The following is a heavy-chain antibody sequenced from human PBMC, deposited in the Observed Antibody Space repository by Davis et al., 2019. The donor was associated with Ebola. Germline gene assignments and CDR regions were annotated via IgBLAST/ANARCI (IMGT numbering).Heavy chain of an antibody. D-gene: IGHD3-3*01. CDR3: AKAVFHEVLDY. CDR2: IPYDGSDQ. Sequence: GESLKISCIVSGLTFSRYGMHWVRQAPGKGLEWVASIPYDGSDQYYADSVKGRFTISRDNSKNTVFLRMNSLTADDTAVYYCAKAVFHEVLDYWGQGTPVTVSP. CDR1: GLTFSRYG. J-gene: IGHJ4*02. V-gene: IGHV3-30*18.